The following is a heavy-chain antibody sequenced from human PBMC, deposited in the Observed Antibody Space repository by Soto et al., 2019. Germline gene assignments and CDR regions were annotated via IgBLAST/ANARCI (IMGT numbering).Heavy chain of an antibody. J-gene: IGHJ4*02. CDR3: ARADSYYDILTGSLVY. Sequence: LSLTCTVSGGSISSYYGSWIRQPPGKGLEWIGYIYYSGSTNYNPSLKSRVTISVDTSKNQFSLKLSSVTAADTAVYYCARADSYYDILTGSLVYWGQGTLVTVSS. CDR2: IYYSGST. D-gene: IGHD3-9*01. CDR1: GGSISSYY. V-gene: IGHV4-59*01.